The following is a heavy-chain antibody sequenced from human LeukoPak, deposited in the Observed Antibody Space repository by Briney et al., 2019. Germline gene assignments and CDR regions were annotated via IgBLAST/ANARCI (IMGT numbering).Heavy chain of an antibody. CDR3: ARDHGIAAAGYLDY. CDR2: IYYSGST. D-gene: IGHD6-13*01. V-gene: IGHV4-39*07. J-gene: IGHJ4*02. CDR1: GGSISSSSYY. Sequence: SETPSLTCTVSGGSISSSSYYWGWIRQPPGKGLEWIGSIYYSGSTYYNPSLKSRVTISVDTSKNQFSLKLSSVTAADTAVYYCARDHGIAAAGYLDYWGQGTLVTVSS.